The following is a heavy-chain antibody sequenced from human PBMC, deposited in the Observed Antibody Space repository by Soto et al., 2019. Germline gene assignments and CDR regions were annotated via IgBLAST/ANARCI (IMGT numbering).Heavy chain of an antibody. CDR2: IKKDGSEE. D-gene: IGHD3-3*01. Sequence: EEQLVESGGGLVQPGGSRRLSCVASGFNFNKYWMSWVRQAPGKGLEWVANIKKDGSEESYVDSVEGRFTISRDNAKSSLYLEMNSLRGEDTAVYYCTRDRLITIFEGHYCMDIWGQGTTVIVSS. CDR1: GFNFNKYW. V-gene: IGHV3-7*05. CDR3: TRDRLITIFEGHYCMDI. J-gene: IGHJ6*02.